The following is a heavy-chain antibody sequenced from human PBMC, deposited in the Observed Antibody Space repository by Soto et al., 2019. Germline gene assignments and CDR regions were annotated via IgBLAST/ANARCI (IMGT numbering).Heavy chain of an antibody. J-gene: IGHJ6*01. CDR3: TRVLGYTFEPGKTRYYAMDV. D-gene: IGHD5-18*01. V-gene: IGHV1-69*01. Sequence: QVQLVQSGAEVKKPGSSVTVSCKTSGGTFSKDAINWVRQAPGQGLEWMGLLIPVFGSPIYAQKFQGRIRITADDSTSTAFMDLSSLRSDDTAVYYCTRVLGYTFEPGKTRYYAMDVWGQGTTVSVSS. CDR2: LIPVFGSP. CDR1: GGTFSKDA.